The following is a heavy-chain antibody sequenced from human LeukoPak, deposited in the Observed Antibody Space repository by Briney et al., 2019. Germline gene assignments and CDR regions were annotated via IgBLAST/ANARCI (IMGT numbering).Heavy chain of an antibody. V-gene: IGHV3-7*01. CDR2: IKQDGSEK. J-gene: IGHJ5*02. Sequence: PGGSLRLSCAASGFTFSSYWMSWVRQAPGKGLEWVANIKQDGSEKYYVDSVKGRFTISRDNAKNSLYLQTNRLRAEDTAVYSCARELNGLDPWGQRTLVTVSS. CDR1: GFTFSSYW. CDR3: ARELNGLDP. D-gene: IGHD2-8*01.